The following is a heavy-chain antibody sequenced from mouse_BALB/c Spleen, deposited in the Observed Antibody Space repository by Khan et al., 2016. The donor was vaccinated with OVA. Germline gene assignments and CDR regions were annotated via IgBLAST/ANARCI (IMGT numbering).Heavy chain of an antibody. J-gene: IGHJ1*01. CDR2: ISYSGST. CDR1: GYSITSDYA. V-gene: IGHV3-2*02. D-gene: IGHD1-1*01. CDR3: ARRYYYGQWYFDV. Sequence: EVQLQESGPGLVKPSQSLSLTCTVTGYSITSDYAWNWIRQFPGNKLEWMAYISYSGSTSSNPSLKSRISITRDTSKNQFFLQLNSVTTEDTAIYYCARRYYYGQWYFDVWGAGTTVTVSS.